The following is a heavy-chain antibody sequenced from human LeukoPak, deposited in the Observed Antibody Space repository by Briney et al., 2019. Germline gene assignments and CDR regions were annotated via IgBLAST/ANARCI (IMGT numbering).Heavy chain of an antibody. Sequence: QPGRSLRLSCAASGFTFSSYAMHWVRQAPGKGLEWVAVISYDGSNKYYADSVKGRFTISRDNSKNTLYLQMNSLRAEDTAVYYCARVAQPTPGNYYYYMDVWGKGTTVTVSS. J-gene: IGHJ6*03. CDR1: GFTFSSYA. D-gene: IGHD1-14*01. V-gene: IGHV3-30*11. CDR3: ARVAQPTPGNYYYYMDV. CDR2: ISYDGSNK.